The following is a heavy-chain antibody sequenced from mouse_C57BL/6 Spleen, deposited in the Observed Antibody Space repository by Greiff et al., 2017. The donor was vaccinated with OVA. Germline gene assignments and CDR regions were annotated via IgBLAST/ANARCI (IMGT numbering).Heavy chain of an antibody. J-gene: IGHJ2*01. CDR3: ARRGAYYGNYYCDY. V-gene: IGHV1-55*01. CDR2: IYPGSGST. Sequence: QVQLQQPGAELVKPGASVKMSCKASGYTFTSYWITWVKQRPGQGLEWIGDIYPGSGSTNYNEKFKSKATLTVDTSSSTAYMQLSSLTSEDSAVYYCARRGAYYGNYYCDYWGQGTTLTVSS. D-gene: IGHD2-10*01. CDR1: GYTFTSYW.